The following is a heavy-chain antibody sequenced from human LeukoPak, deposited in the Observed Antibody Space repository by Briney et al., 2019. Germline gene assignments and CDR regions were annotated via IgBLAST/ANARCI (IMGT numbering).Heavy chain of an antibody. CDR3: AKKWGVGTTTLDYFDY. V-gene: IGHV3-30*18. Sequence: GGSLRLSCAASGFTFSSYGMHWVRQAPGKGLEWVAVISYDGSNKYYADSVKGRFTISRDNSKNTLYLQMNSLTDEDTAVYYCAKKWGVGTTTLDYFDYWGQGTLVTVSS. D-gene: IGHD1-26*01. CDR2: ISYDGSNK. CDR1: GFTFSSYG. J-gene: IGHJ4*02.